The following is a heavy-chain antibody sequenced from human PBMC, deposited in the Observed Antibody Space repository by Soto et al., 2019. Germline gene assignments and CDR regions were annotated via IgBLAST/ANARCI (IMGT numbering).Heavy chain of an antibody. Sequence: ASVKVSCKASGYTFTSYAMHWVRQAPGQRLEWMGWINAGNGNTKYSQKFQGRVTITRDTSASTAYMELSSLRSEDTAVYYCARGSGIYYYYGMDVWGQGTTVTLSS. CDR1: GYTFTSYA. D-gene: IGHD2-15*01. J-gene: IGHJ6*02. CDR2: INAGNGNT. V-gene: IGHV1-3*01. CDR3: ARGSGIYYYYGMDV.